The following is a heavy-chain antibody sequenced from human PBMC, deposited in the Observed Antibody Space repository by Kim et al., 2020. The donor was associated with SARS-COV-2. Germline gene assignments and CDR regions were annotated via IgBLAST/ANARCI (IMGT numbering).Heavy chain of an antibody. D-gene: IGHD3-3*01. CDR1: GYTFTSYA. Sequence: ASVKVSCKASGYTFTSYAMNWVLQAPGQGLEWMGWINTNTGNPTYAQGFTGRFVFSLDTSVSTAYLQISSLKAEDTAVYYCARHPVSITIFGVVISYWYFDLWGRGTLVTVSS. V-gene: IGHV7-4-1*02. CDR2: INTNTGNP. CDR3: ARHPVSITIFGVVISYWYFDL. J-gene: IGHJ2*01.